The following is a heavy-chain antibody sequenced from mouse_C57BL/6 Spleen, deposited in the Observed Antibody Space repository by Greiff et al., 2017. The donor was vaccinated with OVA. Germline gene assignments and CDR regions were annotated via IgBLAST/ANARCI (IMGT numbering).Heavy chain of an antibody. CDR1: GYTFTDYY. CDR2: INPNNGGT. CDR3: ARFYGNYVEAMDY. D-gene: IGHD2-1*01. J-gene: IGHJ4*01. V-gene: IGHV1-26*01. Sequence: EVQLQQSGPELVKPGASVKISCKASGYTFTDYYMNWVKQSHGKSLEWIGDINPNNGGTSYNQKFKGKATLTVDKSSSTAYMQLRSLTSEDSAVYYCARFYGNYVEAMDYWGQGTSVTVSS.